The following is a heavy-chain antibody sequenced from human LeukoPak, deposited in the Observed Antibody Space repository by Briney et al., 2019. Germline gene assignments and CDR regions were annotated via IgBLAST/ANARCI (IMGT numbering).Heavy chain of an antibody. V-gene: IGHV4-61*02. Sequence: SETLSLTCTVSGGSISSGSYYWSWIRQPAGKGLEWIGRIYTSGSTNYNPSLKSRVTISVDTSKNQFSLKLSSVTAADTAVYYCARDFSVYAGFAPWGREPLVTVSS. CDR1: GGSISSGSYY. CDR2: IYTSGST. J-gene: IGHJ5*02. D-gene: IGHD5/OR15-5a*01. CDR3: ARDFSVYAGFAP.